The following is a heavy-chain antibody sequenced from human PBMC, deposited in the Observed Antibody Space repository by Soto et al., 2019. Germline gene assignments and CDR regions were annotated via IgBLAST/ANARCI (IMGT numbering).Heavy chain of an antibody. J-gene: IGHJ4*02. Sequence: SETLSLTCTVSGGSVSSGSYYWSWIRQPPGKGLEWIGYIYYSGSTNYNPSLKSRVTISVDTSKNQFSLKLNSLTAADTAVYYCARTTEKDGKEGLDYWGQGTLVTVSS. CDR2: IYYSGST. CDR3: ARTTEKDGKEGLDY. CDR1: GGSVSSGSYY. D-gene: IGHD4-4*01. V-gene: IGHV4-61*01.